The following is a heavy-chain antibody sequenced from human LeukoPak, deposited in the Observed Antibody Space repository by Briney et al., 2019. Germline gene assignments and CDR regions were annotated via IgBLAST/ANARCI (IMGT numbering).Heavy chain of an antibody. CDR1: GGSFSGYY. J-gene: IGHJ4*02. V-gene: IGHV4-34*01. CDR2: INHSGST. D-gene: IGHD4-17*01. Sequence: PSETLSLTCAVYGGSFSGYYWSWIRQPPGKGLEWIGEINHSGSTNYNPSLKSRVTISVDTSKNQFSLKLSSVTAADTAVYYCARIPTVTSRPFDYWGQGTLVTVSS. CDR3: ARIPTVTSRPFDY.